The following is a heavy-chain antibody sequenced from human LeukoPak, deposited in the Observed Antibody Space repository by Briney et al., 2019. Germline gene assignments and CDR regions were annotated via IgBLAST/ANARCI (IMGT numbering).Heavy chain of an antibody. CDR1: GFTFSNYA. CDR3: AKDSGIYVRDYWYYYMDV. J-gene: IGHJ6*03. Sequence: GGSLRLSCVGSGFTFSNYAMNWVRQAPGRGLEWVSIITAGADSIHYADSVKGRFTISRDNSKNTVFLHMNSLRAEDTAIYYCAKDSGIYVRDYWYYYMDVWGKGTTVTVSS. CDR2: ITAGADSI. D-gene: IGHD3-10*02. V-gene: IGHV3-23*01.